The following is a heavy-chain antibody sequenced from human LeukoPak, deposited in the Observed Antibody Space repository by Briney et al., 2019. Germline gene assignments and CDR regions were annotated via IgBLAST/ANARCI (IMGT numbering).Heavy chain of an antibody. CDR1: GGSISSSSYY. CDR2: IYYSGST. J-gene: IGHJ5*02. CDR3: ARHNSGSIVVVTGWFDP. D-gene: IGHD3-22*01. Sequence: SETLSVTCTVSGGSISSSSYYWGWIRQPPGKGLEWIGSIYYSGSTYYNPSLKSRVTISVDTSKNQFSLKLSSVTAADTAVYYCARHNSGSIVVVTGWFDPWGQGTLVTVSS. V-gene: IGHV4-39*01.